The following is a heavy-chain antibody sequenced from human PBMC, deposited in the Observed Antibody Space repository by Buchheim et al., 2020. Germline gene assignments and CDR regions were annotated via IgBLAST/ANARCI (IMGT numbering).Heavy chain of an antibody. CDR2: IYSGGST. D-gene: IGHD6-13*01. CDR1: GFTVSSNY. CDR3: AITTGYSSSWYGGGYYGMDV. J-gene: IGHJ6*02. V-gene: IGHV3-66*01. Sequence: EVQLVESGGGLVQPGGSLRLSCAASGFTVSSNYMSWVRQAPGKGLEWVSVIYSGGSTYYADSVKGRFTISRDNSKNTMYLQMNSLRAEDTAVYYCAITTGYSSSWYGGGYYGMDVWGQGTT.